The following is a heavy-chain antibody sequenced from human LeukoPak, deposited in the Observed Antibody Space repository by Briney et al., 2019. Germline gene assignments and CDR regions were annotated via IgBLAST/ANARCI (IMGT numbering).Heavy chain of an antibody. V-gene: IGHV4-59*08. D-gene: IGHD3-3*01. CDR2: IYSSGST. Sequence: SETLSPTLSGPWGSIRSYYRSLVRPPPGEGLGWIGYIYSSGSTNYNPTLKSRVTISVDTSKNQFSLKLSSVAAADTAVYYCAIQRSGGSQYYDFWSGYFTYYYYYMDVWGKGTTVTVSS. CDR3: AIQRSGGSQYYDFWSGYFTYYYYYMDV. J-gene: IGHJ6*03. CDR1: WGSIRSYY.